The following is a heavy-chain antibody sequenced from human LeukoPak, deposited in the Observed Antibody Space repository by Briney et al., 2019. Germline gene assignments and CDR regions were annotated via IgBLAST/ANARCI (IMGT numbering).Heavy chain of an antibody. Sequence: ASVKVSCKASGYTFTGYYMHWVRQAPGQGLEWMGWINPNSGGTNYAQKFQGRVTMTRDTSINTAYMELSRLRSDDTAVYYCASIGTIFGVVLDDYWGQGTLVTVSS. CDR3: ASIGTIFGVVLDDY. J-gene: IGHJ4*02. CDR2: INPNSGGT. V-gene: IGHV1-2*02. D-gene: IGHD3-3*01. CDR1: GYTFTGYY.